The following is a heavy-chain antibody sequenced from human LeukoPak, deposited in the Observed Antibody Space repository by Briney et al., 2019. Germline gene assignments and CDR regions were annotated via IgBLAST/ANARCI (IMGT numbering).Heavy chain of an antibody. CDR3: AKDTTPEY. CDR2: ILNSGDST. V-gene: IGHV3-23*01. Sequence: QPGGSLRLSCAASGFTFSGYALSWVRQAPGKGLEWVSAILNSGDSTYYADSVKGRFTISRDNSKNTLFLQMNSLRAEDTAVYYCAKDTTPEYWGQGTLVTVSS. CDR1: GFTFSGYA. D-gene: IGHD1-1*01. J-gene: IGHJ4*02.